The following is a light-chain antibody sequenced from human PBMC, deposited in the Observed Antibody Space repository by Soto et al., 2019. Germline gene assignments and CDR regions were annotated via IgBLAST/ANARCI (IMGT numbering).Light chain of an antibody. CDR1: SSDVGSYNG. V-gene: IGLV2-18*02. J-gene: IGLJ1*01. CDR3: SSYTRSRTYV. CDR2: DVS. Sequence: QSVLTQPPSVSGSPGQSVTISCTGTSSDVGSYNGVSWYQQPPGTAPKLMIYDVSNRPSGVPDRFSGSKSGNTASLTISGLQAEDEADYYCSSYTRSRTYVFGTGTKVTVL.